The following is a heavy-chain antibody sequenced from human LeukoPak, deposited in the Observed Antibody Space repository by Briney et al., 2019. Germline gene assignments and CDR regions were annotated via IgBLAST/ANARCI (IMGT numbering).Heavy chain of an antibody. CDR3: ARRNDFVS. V-gene: IGHV4-59*08. J-gene: IGHJ3*02. Sequence: PSETLTHTCTVSGGSISGDHWNWIRQPPGKGLEWIGYVYSSGNTNYNPSLKSRVTISIDTSKNQFSLKLSSVTAADTAVYYCARRNDFVSWGQGTMVTVSS. CDR2: VYSSGNT. CDR1: GGSISGDH.